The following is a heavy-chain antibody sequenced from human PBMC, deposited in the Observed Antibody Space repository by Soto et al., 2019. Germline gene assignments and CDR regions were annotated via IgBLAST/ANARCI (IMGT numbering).Heavy chain of an antibody. CDR3: AKDRTIASRTFDS. CDR1: GFTFSSYG. Sequence: SLRLSCAASGFTFSSYGMHWVRQAPGKGLEWVAVIWYDGSNKYYADSVKGRFTISRDNSKNTLDLQLNSLRAEDTAVYYCAKDRTIASRTFDSWGQGALVTVSS. D-gene: IGHD6-6*01. J-gene: IGHJ4*02. V-gene: IGHV3-33*06. CDR2: IWYDGSNK.